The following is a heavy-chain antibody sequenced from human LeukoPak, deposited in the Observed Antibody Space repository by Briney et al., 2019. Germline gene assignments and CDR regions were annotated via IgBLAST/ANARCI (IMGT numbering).Heavy chain of an antibody. CDR2: ISSSSSYI. J-gene: IGHJ6*02. V-gene: IGHV3-21*01. CDR3: AREGNCGGDCYPSHGYYYYGMDV. D-gene: IGHD2-21*02. Sequence: GGSLRLSCAASGFTFSSYSMNWVRQAPGKGLEWVSSISSSSSYIYYADSVKGRFTISRDNAKNSLYLQMNSLRAEDTAVYYCAREGNCGGDCYPSHGYYYYGMDVWGQGTTVTVSS. CDR1: GFTFSSYS.